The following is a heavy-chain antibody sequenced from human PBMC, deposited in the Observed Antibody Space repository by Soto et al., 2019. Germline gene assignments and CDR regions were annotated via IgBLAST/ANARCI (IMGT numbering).Heavy chain of an antibody. CDR3: ARLVYDTRLNYMYFDF. J-gene: IGHJ4*02. CDR2: IFHDGTA. Sequence: SETLSLTCSVSGVSISSGNWWTWVRQTPQRGLVYIGEIFHDGTANYYPSFERRVAISVDTSKNQFSLKLTSVTAADTAIYFCARLVYDTRLNYMYFDFWGRGALVTVYS. CDR1: GVSISSGNW. V-gene: IGHV4-4*02. D-gene: IGHD2-8*01.